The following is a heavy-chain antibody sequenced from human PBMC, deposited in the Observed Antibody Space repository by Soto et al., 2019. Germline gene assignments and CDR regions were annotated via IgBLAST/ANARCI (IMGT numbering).Heavy chain of an antibody. CDR1: GGSISSSNW. Sequence: SETLSLTCAVSGGSISSSNWWSWVRQPPGKGLEWIGYIYYSGSTYYNPSLKSRVSMSVDTSKNHFSLQLTSVTAADTAVYYCARVRVCSSANCYTGPFDPWGQGTLVTVS. V-gene: IGHV4-4*02. D-gene: IGHD2-2*02. CDR3: ARVRVCSSANCYTGPFDP. J-gene: IGHJ5*02. CDR2: IYYSGST.